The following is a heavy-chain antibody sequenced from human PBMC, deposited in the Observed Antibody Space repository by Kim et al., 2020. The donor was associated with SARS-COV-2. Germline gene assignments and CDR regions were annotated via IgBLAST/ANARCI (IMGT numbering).Heavy chain of an antibody. CDR2: MDDSGST. V-gene: IGHV4-39*01. D-gene: IGHD1-26*01. J-gene: IGHJ4*02. Sequence: SETLSLTCTVSGGSISSSRYYWGWIRQPPGKGLEWIGSMDDSGSTYYNPSLKSRVTISVDMSKKQFSLKLSSVTAADTAVYYCASAWEHLAGGFDYWGQGTLVTVSS. CDR3: ASAWEHLAGGFDY. CDR1: GGSISSSRYY.